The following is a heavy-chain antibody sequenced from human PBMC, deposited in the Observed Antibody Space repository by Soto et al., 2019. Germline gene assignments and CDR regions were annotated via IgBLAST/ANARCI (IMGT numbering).Heavy chain of an antibody. D-gene: IGHD6-19*01. Sequence: SETLSLTCTVSGGSISSSGYYWSWIRQHPGKGLEWIGYIYYSGSTYYNPSLKSRVTISVDTSKNQFSLKLSSVTAADTAVYYCARDLGRSSGWSGDYFDYWGQGTLVTVS. CDR1: GGSISSSGYY. CDR3: ARDLGRSSGWSGDYFDY. CDR2: IYYSGST. J-gene: IGHJ4*02. V-gene: IGHV4-31*03.